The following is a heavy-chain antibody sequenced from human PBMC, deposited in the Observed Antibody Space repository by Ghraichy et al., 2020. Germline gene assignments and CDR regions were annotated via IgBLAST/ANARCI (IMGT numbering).Heavy chain of an antibody. Sequence: SVKVSCKASGGTFSSYAISWVRQAPGQGLEWMGGIIPIFGTANYAQKFQGRVTITADESTSTAYMELSSLRSEDTAVYYCARGVATVVTQDYYYYGMDVWGQGTTVTVSS. CDR1: GGTFSSYA. CDR3: ARGVATVVTQDYYYYGMDV. D-gene: IGHD4-23*01. J-gene: IGHJ6*02. V-gene: IGHV1-69*13. CDR2: IIPIFGTA.